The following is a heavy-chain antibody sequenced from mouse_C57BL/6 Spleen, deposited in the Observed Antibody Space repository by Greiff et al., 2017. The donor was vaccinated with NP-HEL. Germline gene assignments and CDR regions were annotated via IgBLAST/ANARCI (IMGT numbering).Heavy chain of an antibody. Sequence: EVKLVESGPGLAKPSQTLSLTCSVTGYSITSDYWNWIRPFPGNKLEYMGYISYSGSTYYNPSLKSRISITRDTSKNQYYLQLNSVTTEDTATYYCARFRDYATPVFDVWGTGTTVTVSS. J-gene: IGHJ1*03. CDR1: GYSITSDY. CDR2: ISYSGST. CDR3: ARFRDYATPVFDV. D-gene: IGHD1-1*01. V-gene: IGHV3-8*01.